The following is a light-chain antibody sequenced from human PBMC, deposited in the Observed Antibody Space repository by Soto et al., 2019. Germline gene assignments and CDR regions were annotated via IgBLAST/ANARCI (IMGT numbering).Light chain of an antibody. CDR2: AAS. CDR3: QNYDSAPWT. CDR1: QGITDY. V-gene: IGKV1-27*01. Sequence: DIQMTQSPSSLSASVGDRVTITCRASQGITDYLAWYQQKPGQVPNLLIYAASTLQSGVPSRFSGSGSGTDCTLTISGLQPEDVATYYCQNYDSAPWTFGQGTKVEIK. J-gene: IGKJ1*01.